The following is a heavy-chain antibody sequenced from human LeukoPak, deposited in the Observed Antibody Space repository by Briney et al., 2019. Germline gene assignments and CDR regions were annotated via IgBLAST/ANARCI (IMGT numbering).Heavy chain of an antibody. CDR1: GFTFSSYT. D-gene: IGHD4-17*01. J-gene: IGHJ4*02. CDR2: ISSGNSNI. V-gene: IGHV3-48*01. Sequence: GGSLRLSCAASGFTFSSYTMNWVRQAPGKGLEWVSYISSGNSNIYYADSVKGRFTISRDNAKNSLYLQMNSLRAEDTAVYYCARETPVTSAPFDYWGQGTLVTVSS. CDR3: ARETPVTSAPFDY.